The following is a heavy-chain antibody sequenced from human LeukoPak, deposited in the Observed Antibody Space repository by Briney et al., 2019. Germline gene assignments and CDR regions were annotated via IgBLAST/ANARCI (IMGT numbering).Heavy chain of an antibody. V-gene: IGHV4-39*01. J-gene: IGHJ4*02. CDR1: GGSISSSTYY. Sequence: PSETLSLTCTVSGGSISSSTYYWGWIRQPPGMGLGWIGTFYYSGNTYYNSSLKSRLTISVDTSKNQFSLKLSSVTVADTAVYYCARHPGYSYAIDYWGQGTLVTASS. CDR2: FYYSGNT. CDR3: ARHPGYSYAIDY. D-gene: IGHD5-18*01.